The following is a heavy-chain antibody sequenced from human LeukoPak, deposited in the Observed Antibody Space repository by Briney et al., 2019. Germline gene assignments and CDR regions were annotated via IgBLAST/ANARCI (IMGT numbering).Heavy chain of an antibody. D-gene: IGHD3-9*01. V-gene: IGHV3-33*01. Sequence: GGSLRLSCAASGFTFSSYGMHWVRQAPGKGLEWVAVIWYDGSNQFYADSVKGRFTISRDNSKNTLYLQMSSLRAEDTALYYCAWGGVLAGYYTPYYFDYWGQGTLVTVSS. J-gene: IGHJ4*02. CDR1: GFTFSSYG. CDR3: AWGGVLAGYYTPYYFDY. CDR2: IWYDGSNQ.